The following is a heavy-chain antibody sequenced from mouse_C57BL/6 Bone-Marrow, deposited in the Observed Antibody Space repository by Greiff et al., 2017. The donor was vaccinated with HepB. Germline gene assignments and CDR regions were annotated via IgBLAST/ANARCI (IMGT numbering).Heavy chain of an antibody. Sequence: EVHLVESGGGLVKPGGSLKLSCAASGFTFSSYAMSWVRQTPEKRLEWVATISDGGSYTYYPDNVKGRFTISRDNAKNNLDLQMSHLKSEDTAMYYCAREGYDYDGYYAMDYWGQGTSVTVSS. CDR3: AREGYDYDGYYAMDY. D-gene: IGHD2-4*01. CDR2: ISDGGSYT. CDR1: GFTFSSYA. J-gene: IGHJ4*01. V-gene: IGHV5-4*01.